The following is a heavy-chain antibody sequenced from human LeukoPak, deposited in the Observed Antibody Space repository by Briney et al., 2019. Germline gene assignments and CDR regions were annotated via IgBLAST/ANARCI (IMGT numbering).Heavy chain of an antibody. CDR2: IYYSGST. Sequence: SETLSLICTVSGGSISSSSYYWGWIRQPPGKGLEWIGSIYYSGSTYYNPSLKSRVTISVDTSKNQFSLKLSSVTAADTAVYYCARPRGKYRITDWYFDLWGRGTLVTVSS. J-gene: IGHJ2*01. D-gene: IGHD6-6*01. CDR3: ARPRGKYRITDWYFDL. CDR1: GGSISSSSYY. V-gene: IGHV4-39*01.